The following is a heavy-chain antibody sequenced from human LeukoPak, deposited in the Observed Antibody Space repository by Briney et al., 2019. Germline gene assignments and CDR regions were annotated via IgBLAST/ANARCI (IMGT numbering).Heavy chain of an antibody. CDR2: IYHSGSA. CDR1: AYSISSGYY. CDR3: TRERDNSSDY. V-gene: IGHV4-38-2*02. J-gene: IGHJ4*02. Sequence: SETLSLTCTVSAYSISSGYYWGWIRQTPGKGLEWIGSIYHSGSAYYNPSLKSRVTISVDTSKNQFSLNLRSVTAADTAVYYCTRERDNSSDYWGQGTLVTVSS. D-gene: IGHD6-6*01.